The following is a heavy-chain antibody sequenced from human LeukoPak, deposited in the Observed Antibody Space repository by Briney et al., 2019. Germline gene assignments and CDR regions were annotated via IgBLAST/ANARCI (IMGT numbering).Heavy chain of an antibody. J-gene: IGHJ4*02. D-gene: IGHD3-22*01. CDR2: IYSGGST. V-gene: IGHV3-66*02. CDR1: GFTVSSNY. CDR3: ASEDYYDSSGRSY. Sequence: RGSLRLSCAASGFTVSSNYMSWVRQAPGKGLEWVSVIYSGGSTYYADSVKGRFTISRDNSKNTLYLQMNSLRAEDTAVYYCASEDYYDSSGRSYWGQGTLVTVSS.